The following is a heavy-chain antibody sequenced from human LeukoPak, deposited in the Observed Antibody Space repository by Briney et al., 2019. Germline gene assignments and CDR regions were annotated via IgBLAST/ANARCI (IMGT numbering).Heavy chain of an antibody. V-gene: IGHV3-7*04. CDR1: GFTFSTYW. CDR3: ARVDTGYASSWFGGLWFDY. D-gene: IGHD6-13*01. Sequence: GGSLRLSCGASGFTFSTYWMSWVRQAPGKGLEWVASIKQDGGETNYVDSVRGRFTISRDNAKNSVYLQMSRLRAEDTAVYYCARVDTGYASSWFGGLWFDYWGQGSPVTVSS. J-gene: IGHJ4*02. CDR2: IKQDGGET.